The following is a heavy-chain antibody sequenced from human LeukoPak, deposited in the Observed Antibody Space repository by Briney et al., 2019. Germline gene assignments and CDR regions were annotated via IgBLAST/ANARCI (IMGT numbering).Heavy chain of an antibody. Sequence: GRSLRLSCAASGFIFSGYGMHWVRQAPGKGLEWVALIVQDESTIQYADSVKGRFTISRDNSKNTLYLQMNNLRVEDTAIYYCAKDRIVISFGDVSKHWGQGTLVTVS. CDR3: AKDRIVISFGDVSKH. D-gene: IGHD3-10*01. J-gene: IGHJ1*01. CDR2: IVQDESTI. CDR1: GFIFSGYG. V-gene: IGHV3-30*18.